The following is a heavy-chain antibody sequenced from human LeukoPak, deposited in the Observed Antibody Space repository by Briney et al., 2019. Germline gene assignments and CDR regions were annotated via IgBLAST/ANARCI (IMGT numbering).Heavy chain of an antibody. CDR1: GGSISSNDYY. CDR3: ARAYCGGDCYSEGYYYMDV. J-gene: IGHJ6*03. Sequence: SETLSLTCTVSGGSISSNDYYWGWIRQPPGKGLEWIGSIYYSGSTYYNPSLKSRVTISVDTSKNQFSLKMSSVTAADTAVYYCARAYCGGDCYSEGYYYMDVWGKGTTVTVSS. D-gene: IGHD2-21*02. CDR2: IYYSGST. V-gene: IGHV4-39*07.